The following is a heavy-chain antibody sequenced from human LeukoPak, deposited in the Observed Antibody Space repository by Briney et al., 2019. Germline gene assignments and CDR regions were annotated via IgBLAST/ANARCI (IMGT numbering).Heavy chain of an antibody. CDR3: AREGHSGYELGDLNLFDP. CDR2: IYTSGST. D-gene: IGHD5-12*01. V-gene: IGHV4-61*02. Sequence: SQTLSLTCTVSGGSISSGSYYWSWIRQPAGKGLEWIGRIYTSGSTNYNPSLKSRVTISVDTSKNQFSLKLSSVTAADTAVYYCAREGHSGYELGDLNLFDPWGQGTLVTVSS. J-gene: IGHJ5*02. CDR1: GGSISSGSYY.